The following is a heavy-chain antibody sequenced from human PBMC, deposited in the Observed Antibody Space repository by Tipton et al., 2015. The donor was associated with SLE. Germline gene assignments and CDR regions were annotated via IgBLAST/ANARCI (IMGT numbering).Heavy chain of an antibody. CDR2: ISSSGSTI. CDR1: GFTFSDYY. Sequence: GSLRLSCAASGFTFSDYYMSWIRQAPGKGLEWVSYISSSGSTIYYADSVKGRFTISRDNAKNSLYLQMSSLRAEDTAVYYCARDKNYDFWSGQFDYWGQGTLVTVSS. J-gene: IGHJ4*02. D-gene: IGHD3-3*01. V-gene: IGHV3-11*01. CDR3: ARDKNYDFWSGQFDY.